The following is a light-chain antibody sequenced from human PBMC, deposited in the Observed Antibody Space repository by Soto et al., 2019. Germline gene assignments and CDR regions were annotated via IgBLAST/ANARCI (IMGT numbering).Light chain of an antibody. Sequence: EIILTQSPASLSVSPGERATLSCRASQSVNNNLAWYQQKRGQAPRLLIYDASTRATGIPGRFRGSGSGTEFPLPPTGLQSEDFAVYFCKKNNTWPPDTFGRGPSWRSN. J-gene: IGKJ2*01. V-gene: IGKV3-15*01. CDR1: QSVNNN. CDR2: DAS. CDR3: KKNNTWPPDT.